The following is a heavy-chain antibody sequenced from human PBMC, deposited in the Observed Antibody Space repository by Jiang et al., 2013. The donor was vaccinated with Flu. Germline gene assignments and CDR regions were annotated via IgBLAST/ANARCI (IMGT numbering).Heavy chain of an antibody. V-gene: IGHV1-2*02. J-gene: IGHJ4*02. CDR3: ARSSSGRGTTTDY. CDR2: INPNSGGT. CDR1: GYTFTGYY. Sequence: GAEVKKPGASVKVSCKASGYTFTGYYMHWMRQAPGQGLEWMGWINPNSGGTNYAQKFQGRVTMTRDTSISTAYMELSRLRSDDTAVYYCARSSSGRGTTTDYWGQGTLVTVSS. D-gene: IGHD3-22*01.